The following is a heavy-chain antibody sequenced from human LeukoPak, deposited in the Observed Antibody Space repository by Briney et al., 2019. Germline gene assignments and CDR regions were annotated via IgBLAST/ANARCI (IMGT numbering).Heavy chain of an antibody. V-gene: IGHV3-23*01. Sequence: QSGGSLRLSCAASGFTFSSYAMSWVRQAPGKGLEWLSAISDSGASTYYADSVEGRFTISRDNSRDTLYLQLNSLRAEDTAVYYCAKDGPSSSWIQLMSWGQGTLVTVSS. CDR3: AKDGPSSSWIQLMS. CDR2: ISDSGAST. J-gene: IGHJ4*02. CDR1: GFTFSSYA. D-gene: IGHD5-18*01.